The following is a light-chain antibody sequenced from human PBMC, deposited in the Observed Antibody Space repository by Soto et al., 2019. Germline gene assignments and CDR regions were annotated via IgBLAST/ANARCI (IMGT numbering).Light chain of an antibody. CDR2: EVS. CDR3: SSYAGSNNWV. CDR1: SSDVGGYNY. Sequence: QSALTQPPSASGSPGQSVTISCTGTSSDVGGYNYVSWYQQHTGKAPKLMIYEVSKRPSGVPDRFSGSKSGNTASLTVSGLRAEEEADYYCSSYAGSNNWVFGGGTKLPVL. V-gene: IGLV2-8*01. J-gene: IGLJ3*02.